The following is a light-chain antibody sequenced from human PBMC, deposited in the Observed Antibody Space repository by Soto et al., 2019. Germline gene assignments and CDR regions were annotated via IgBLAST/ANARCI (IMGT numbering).Light chain of an antibody. Sequence: DIQMTQSPSSLSASVGDIVTITCWASQGIIGYVAWYQQKPGRAPKLVIYAASTLQSGVPSRFSGSGSGTDFTLTISSLQPEDVATYYCQKYNTAPQTFGQGTKVEIK. J-gene: IGKJ1*01. CDR1: QGIIGY. CDR3: QKYNTAPQT. V-gene: IGKV1-27*01. CDR2: AAS.